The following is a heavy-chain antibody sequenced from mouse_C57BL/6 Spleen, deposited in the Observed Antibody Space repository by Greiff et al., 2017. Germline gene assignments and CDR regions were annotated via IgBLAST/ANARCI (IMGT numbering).Heavy chain of an antibody. CDR3: ARPYDYDWFAY. CDR1: GYAFSSYW. Sequence: QVHVKQSGAELVKPGASVKISCKASGYAFSSYWMNWVKQRPGKGLEWIGQIYPGDGDTNYNGKFKGKATLTADKSSSTAYMQLSSLTSEDSAVYFCARPYDYDWFAYWGQGTLVTVSA. J-gene: IGHJ3*01. V-gene: IGHV1-80*01. D-gene: IGHD2-4*01. CDR2: IYPGDGDT.